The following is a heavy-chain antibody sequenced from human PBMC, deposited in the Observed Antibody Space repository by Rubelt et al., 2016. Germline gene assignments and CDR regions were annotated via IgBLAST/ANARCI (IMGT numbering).Heavy chain of an antibody. Sequence: QVQLVQSGAEVKKPGASVKVSCKASGYTFTSYGISWVRQAPGQGLEWMGWVSAYNGNTNYAQKLQGRVTMTTDTSTRTAYMELRSLRSDDTAVYYCASMYSSSWYRGWFDPWGQGTLVTVSS. D-gene: IGHD6-13*01. V-gene: IGHV1-18*01. J-gene: IGHJ5*02. CDR2: VSAYNGNT. CDR1: GYTFTSYG. CDR3: ASMYSSSWYRGWFDP.